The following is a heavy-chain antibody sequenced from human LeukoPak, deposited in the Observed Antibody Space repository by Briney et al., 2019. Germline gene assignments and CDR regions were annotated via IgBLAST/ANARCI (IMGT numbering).Heavy chain of an antibody. CDR1: GYTFTSYG. J-gene: IGHJ5*02. Sequence: GASVKVSCKASGYTFTSYGISWVRQAPGQGLEWMGWISAYNGNTNYAQKLQGRVTMTTDTSTSTAYMELRSLRSDDTAVYYCARESEPVLEWFRELRHNWFDPWGQGTLVTVSS. CDR2: ISAYNGNT. CDR3: ARESEPVLEWFRELRHNWFDP. V-gene: IGHV1-18*01. D-gene: IGHD3-10*01.